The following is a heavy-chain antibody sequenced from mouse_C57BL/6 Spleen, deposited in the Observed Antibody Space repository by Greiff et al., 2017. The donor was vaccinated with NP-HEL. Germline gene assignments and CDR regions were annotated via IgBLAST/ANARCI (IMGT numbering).Heavy chain of an antibody. CDR2: IDPSDSET. D-gene: IGHD1-1*01. V-gene: IGHV1-52*01. CDR1: GYTFTSYW. Sequence: VQLQQPGAELVRPGSSVKLSCKASGYTFTSYWMHWVKQRPIQGLEWIGNIDPSDSETHYNQKFKDKATLTVDKSSSTAYMQLSSLTSEDSAVYYCARDYGSSYRGYYAMGYWGQGTSVTVS. J-gene: IGHJ4*01. CDR3: ARDYGSSYRGYYAMGY.